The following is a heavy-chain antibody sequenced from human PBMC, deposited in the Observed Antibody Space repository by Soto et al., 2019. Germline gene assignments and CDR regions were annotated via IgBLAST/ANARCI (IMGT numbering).Heavy chain of an antibody. D-gene: IGHD3-10*01. Sequence: SGPTLVNPTQTLTLTCTFSGFSLSTIGVGVGWIRQPPGKALEWLALIYWDDDKRYSPSLKSRLTITKDTSKNQVVLTMTNMDPVDTATYYCAQGVVEMVRGVNGHLSYYYYGMDVWGQGTTVTVSS. CDR2: IYWDDDK. CDR3: AQGVVEMVRGVNGHLSYYYYGMDV. V-gene: IGHV2-5*02. J-gene: IGHJ6*02. CDR1: GFSLSTIGVG.